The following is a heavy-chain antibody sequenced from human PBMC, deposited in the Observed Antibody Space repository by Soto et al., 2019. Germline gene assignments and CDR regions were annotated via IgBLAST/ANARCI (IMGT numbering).Heavy chain of an antibody. J-gene: IGHJ3*01. CDR2: MNVGNGNT. CDR1: GYTFTTYN. V-gene: IGHV1-3*01. Sequence: ASVKVSCKASGYTFTTYNIHWVRQAPGQRLEWMGWMNVGNGNTKYSETFQDRVTFTRDTSASTAYMELSSLKSEDTAVVYCVREIEGSSDAFDVWGQGTMVT. CDR3: VREIEGSSDAFDV.